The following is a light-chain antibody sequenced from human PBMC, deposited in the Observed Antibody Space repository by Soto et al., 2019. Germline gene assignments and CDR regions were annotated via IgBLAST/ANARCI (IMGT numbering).Light chain of an antibody. CDR2: GTS. CDR1: QSLSSNHLGWY. J-gene: IGKJ2*01. Sequence: EIVLTQSPGTLSLSPGERATLSCRASQSLSSNHLGWYLAWYQQNPGQTPRLLIYGTSSRATGIPDRFSGSGSGTDFTLTISRLEPEDFAVYYCQHYGSSSPKYTFGQGTKLEIK. CDR3: QHYGSSSPKYT. V-gene: IGKV3-20*01.